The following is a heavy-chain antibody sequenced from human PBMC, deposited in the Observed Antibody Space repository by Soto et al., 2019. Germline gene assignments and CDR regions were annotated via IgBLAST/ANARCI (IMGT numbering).Heavy chain of an antibody. V-gene: IGHV5-10-1*01. J-gene: IGHJ5*02. CDR1: AHKFTTYR. CDR2: IDPSDSYA. Sequence: PGESLKISCKDSAHKFTTYRICWVRQMPAKGLEWMGRIDPSDSYANYSPSFQGHVTFSADKSISTAYLQWSSLRASDTAMYYCARHKAFYYDSSGAWGQGTLVTVSS. CDR3: ARHKAFYYDSSGA. D-gene: IGHD3-22*01.